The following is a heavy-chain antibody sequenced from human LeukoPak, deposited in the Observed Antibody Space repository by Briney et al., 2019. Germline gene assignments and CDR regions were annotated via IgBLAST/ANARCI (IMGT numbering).Heavy chain of an antibody. CDR1: DYSISSGYY. Sequence: ASETLSLTCTVSDYSISSGYYWAWIRQPPGKGLEWIGSIYHSGNTYYNPSLKSRVTISVDTSKNQFSLRLTSVTAADTAVYYCARELADYSNYPRYFEYWGQGTLVTASS. D-gene: IGHD4-11*01. CDR3: ARELADYSNYPRYFEY. J-gene: IGHJ4*02. CDR2: IYHSGNT. V-gene: IGHV4-38-2*02.